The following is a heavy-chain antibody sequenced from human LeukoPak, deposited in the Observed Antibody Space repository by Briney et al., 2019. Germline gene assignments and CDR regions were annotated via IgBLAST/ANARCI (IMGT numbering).Heavy chain of an antibody. CDR3: ARGQYSPDY. CDR1: GFTFSTYG. V-gene: IGHV3-33*01. CDR2: IWYDGGNK. D-gene: IGHD2-15*01. Sequence: GGSLGLSCAASGFTFSTYGMHWVRQAPGKGLEWVAVIWYDGGNKYYSDSVKGRFTISRDNSKNTVSLQMNSLRAEDTAVYYCARGQYSPDYWGQGTLVTVSS. J-gene: IGHJ4*02.